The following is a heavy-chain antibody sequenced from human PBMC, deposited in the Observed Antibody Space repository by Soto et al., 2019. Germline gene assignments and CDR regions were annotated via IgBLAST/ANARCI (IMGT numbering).Heavy chain of an antibody. Sequence: QVQLVESGGGVVQHGGSLRLSCAASGFTIDAYGFHWVRQAPGKGLEWVAVVWSDGNLKYYADSVKGRFTISRDSSKSALNLQMNSLRADDTAVYYGARIQLDTIMALDYWGQGTLVTVSS. CDR2: VWSDGNLK. V-gene: IGHV3-33*01. J-gene: IGHJ4*02. D-gene: IGHD1-1*01. CDR1: GFTIDAYG. CDR3: ARIQLDTIMALDY.